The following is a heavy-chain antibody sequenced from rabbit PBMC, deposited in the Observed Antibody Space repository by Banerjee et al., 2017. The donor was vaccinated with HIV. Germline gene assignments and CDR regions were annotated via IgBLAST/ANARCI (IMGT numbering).Heavy chain of an antibody. CDR2: IYAGSSGSA. D-gene: IGHD4-1*01. CDR3: ARYGSGWGSDL. J-gene: IGHJ4*01. Sequence: QSLEESGGDLVKPGASLTLTCTASGFSFSSSYSICWVRQAPGKGLEWIACIYAGSSGSAYYASWAKGRFTISKTSSTTVTLQMTSLTAADTATYFCARYGSGWGSDLWGPGTLVTVS. CDR1: GFSFSSSYS. V-gene: IGHV1S40*01.